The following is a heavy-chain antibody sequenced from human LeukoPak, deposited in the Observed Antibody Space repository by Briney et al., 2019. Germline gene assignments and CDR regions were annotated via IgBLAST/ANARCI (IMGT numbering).Heavy chain of an antibody. Sequence: KSSETLSLTCTVSGGSISSYYWSWIRQPPGKGLEWIGYIYYSGSTNYNPSLKSRVTISVDTSKNQFSLKLSSVTAADTAVYYCARQWADCSSTSCYGVDYWGQGTLVTVSS. CDR1: GGSISSYY. D-gene: IGHD2-2*01. CDR3: ARQWADCSSTSCYGVDY. J-gene: IGHJ4*02. CDR2: IYYSGST. V-gene: IGHV4-59*01.